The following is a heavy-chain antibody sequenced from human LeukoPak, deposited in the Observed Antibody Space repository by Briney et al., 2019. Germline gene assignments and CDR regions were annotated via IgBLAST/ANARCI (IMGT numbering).Heavy chain of an antibody. Sequence: SETLSLTCTVSGGSISSYYWSWIRQPPGKGLDWIGYIYYSGSTSYNPSLKSRVTISIDTSKNQFSLKLRSVTAADTAVYYCARYKYGYGMYYVDYWGQGILVTVSS. CDR2: IYYSGST. J-gene: IGHJ4*02. V-gene: IGHV4-59*08. D-gene: IGHD5-18*01. CDR3: ARYKYGYGMYYVDY. CDR1: GGSISSYY.